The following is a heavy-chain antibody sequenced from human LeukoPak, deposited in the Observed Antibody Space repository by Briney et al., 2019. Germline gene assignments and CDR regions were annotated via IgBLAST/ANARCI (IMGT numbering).Heavy chain of an antibody. D-gene: IGHD3-9*01. J-gene: IGHJ4*02. V-gene: IGHV4-30-2*01. CDR3: ARGPSSYDILTGYYKGSGFDY. Sequence: SETLSLTCAVSGGSISSGGYSWSWIRQPPGKGLEWIGYIYHSGSTYYNPSLKSRVTISVDRSKNQFSLKLSFVTAADTAVYYCARGPSSYDILTGYYKGSGFDYWGQGTLVTVSS. CDR1: GGSISSGGYS. CDR2: IYHSGST.